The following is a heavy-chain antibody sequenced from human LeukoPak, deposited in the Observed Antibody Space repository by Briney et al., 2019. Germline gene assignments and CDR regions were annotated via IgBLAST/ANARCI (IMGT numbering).Heavy chain of an antibody. Sequence: GGSLRLSCAASGFTFSSYAMSWVRQAPGKGLEWVSAISGSGGSTYYADSVKGRFTIPRDNSKNTLYLQMNSLRAEDTAVYYCAKSYGDRYWYFDLWGRGTLVTVSS. CDR1: GFTFSSYA. D-gene: IGHD4-17*01. CDR3: AKSYGDRYWYFDL. J-gene: IGHJ2*01. V-gene: IGHV3-23*01. CDR2: ISGSGGST.